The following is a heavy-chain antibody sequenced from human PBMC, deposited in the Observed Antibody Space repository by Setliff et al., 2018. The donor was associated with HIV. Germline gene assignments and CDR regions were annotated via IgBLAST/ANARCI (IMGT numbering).Heavy chain of an antibody. J-gene: IGHJ3*02. CDR2: INPNSGGT. D-gene: IGHD6-13*01. CDR1: GYTFTGYY. Sequence: ASVKVSCKASGYTFTGYYMHWVRQAPGQGLEWMGWINPNSGGTNYAQKFQGRVTMTRDTSISTAYMELSRLRSDDTAVYYCARDPEAAAGIRYPGNAFDIWGQGTMVTVSS. V-gene: IGHV1-2*02. CDR3: ARDPEAAAGIRYPGNAFDI.